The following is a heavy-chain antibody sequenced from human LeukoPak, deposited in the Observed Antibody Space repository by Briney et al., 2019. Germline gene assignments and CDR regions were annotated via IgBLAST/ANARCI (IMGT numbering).Heavy chain of an antibody. D-gene: IGHD5-12*01. J-gene: IGHJ4*02. CDR3: ARGAPTTRIGAGRFDY. CDR2: INTRGGST. Sequence: VASVKVSCKAFGYSLTNYYVHWVRQAPGQGLEWMGEINTRGGSTSYAQKFQGRITVTRDTYTNTVYMDLSNLRSEDTATYYCARGAPTTRIGAGRFDYWGQGSLLTVAS. CDR1: GYSLTNYY. V-gene: IGHV1-46*01.